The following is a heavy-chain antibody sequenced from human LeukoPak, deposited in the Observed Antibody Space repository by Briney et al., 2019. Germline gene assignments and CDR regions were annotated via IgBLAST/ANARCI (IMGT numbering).Heavy chain of an antibody. CDR1: GFTFSNYA. CDR2: ISGSGGST. J-gene: IGHJ4*02. V-gene: IGHV3-23*01. D-gene: IGHD5-18*01. CDR3: TKGTIWLPFDS. Sequence: PGGSLRLSCAASGFTFSNYAMSWARQAPGKGLEWVSAISGSGGSTYYADSVKGRFTISRDNSKDTLYLQMNSLRAEDTAVYYCTKGTIWLPFDSWGQGTLVTVSS.